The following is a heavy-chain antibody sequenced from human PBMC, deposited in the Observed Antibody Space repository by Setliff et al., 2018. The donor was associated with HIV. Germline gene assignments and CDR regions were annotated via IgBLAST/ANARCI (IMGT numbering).Heavy chain of an antibody. D-gene: IGHD3-22*01. Sequence: ASVKVSCKASGYTFTNYAIHWVRQAPGQRLEWMGWINAGNGDTKYSQKFQGRVTITTDTSASTAYMELNSLSSEDTAVYYCARHQAPYYGSSGYNPNWYFDLWGCGTLVTVSS. CDR3: ARHQAPYYGSSGYNPNWYFDL. CDR2: INAGNGDT. J-gene: IGHJ2*01. CDR1: GYTFTNYA. V-gene: IGHV1-3*01.